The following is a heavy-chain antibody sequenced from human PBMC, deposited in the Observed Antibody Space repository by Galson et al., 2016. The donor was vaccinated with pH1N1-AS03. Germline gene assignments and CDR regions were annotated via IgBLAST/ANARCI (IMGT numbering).Heavy chain of an antibody. CDR2: ISGYNGNT. Sequence: SVKVSCKASGYKFTNYGFNWVRQAPGQGLEWMGWISGYNGNTNYAQSLQGRVTMTTDTSTSTAYMELRSLRSDDTAVYYCARYDGALYYYYGLDVWGQGTTVTVSS. J-gene: IGHJ6*02. CDR1: GYKFTNYG. V-gene: IGHV1-18*04. CDR3: ARYDGALYYYYGLDV. D-gene: IGHD4-17*01.